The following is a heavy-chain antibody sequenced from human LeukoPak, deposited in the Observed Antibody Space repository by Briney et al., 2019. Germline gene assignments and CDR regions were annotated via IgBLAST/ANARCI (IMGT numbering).Heavy chain of an antibody. CDR1: GGSFSGYY. D-gene: IGHD3-10*01. J-gene: IGHJ6*02. V-gene: IGHV4-34*01. Sequence: SETLSLTCAVYGGSFSGYYWSWIRQPPGKGLEWIGEINHSGSTNYNPSLKSRVTISVDTSKNQFSLKLSSVTAADTAAYYCARLGGSGSYYIRDYYGMDVWGQGTTVTVSS. CDR2: INHSGST. CDR3: ARLGGSGSYYIRDYYGMDV.